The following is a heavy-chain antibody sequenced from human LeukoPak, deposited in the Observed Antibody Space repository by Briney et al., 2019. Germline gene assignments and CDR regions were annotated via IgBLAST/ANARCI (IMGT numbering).Heavy chain of an antibody. V-gene: IGHV4-30-2*01. CDR2: IYHSGST. CDR3: ARDEGRGYDILTGYYDYYGMDV. CDR1: GGSISSGGYY. D-gene: IGHD3-9*01. Sequence: SETLSLTCTVSGGSISSGGYYWSWIRQPPGTGLEWIGYIYHSGSTYYNPSLKSRVTISVDRSKNQFSLKLSSVTAADTAVYYCARDEGRGYDILTGYYDYYGMDVWGQGTTVTVSS. J-gene: IGHJ6*02.